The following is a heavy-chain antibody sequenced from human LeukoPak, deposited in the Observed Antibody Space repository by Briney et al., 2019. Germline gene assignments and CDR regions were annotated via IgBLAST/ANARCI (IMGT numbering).Heavy chain of an antibody. CDR3: ARGVIAAGGNDFDY. CDR2: IYYSGST. D-gene: IGHD6-13*01. V-gene: IGHV4-39*07. CDR1: GGSISTSSYY. J-gene: IGHJ4*02. Sequence: KTSETLSLTCTVSGGSISTSSYYWGWIRQPPGKGLEWIGSIYYSGSTYYSPSLKSRVTMSVDTSKNQFSLKLTSVTAADTAVYYCARGVIAAGGNDFDYWGQGTLVTVSS.